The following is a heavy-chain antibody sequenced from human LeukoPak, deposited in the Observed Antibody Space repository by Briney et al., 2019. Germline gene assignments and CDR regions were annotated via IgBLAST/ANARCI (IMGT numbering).Heavy chain of an antibody. CDR3: ARAAAGTY. Sequence: DPSETLSLTCAVYGGSFSGYYWSWIRQPPGKGLEWIGEINHSGSTNYNPSLKSRVTISVDTSKNQFSLELSSVTAADTAVYYCARAAAGTYWGQGTLVTVSS. CDR1: GGSFSGYY. V-gene: IGHV4-34*01. J-gene: IGHJ4*02. CDR2: INHSGST. D-gene: IGHD6-13*01.